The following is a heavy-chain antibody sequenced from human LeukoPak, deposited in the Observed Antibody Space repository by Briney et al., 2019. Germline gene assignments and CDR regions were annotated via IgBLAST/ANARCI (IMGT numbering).Heavy chain of an antibody. D-gene: IGHD3-9*01. V-gene: IGHV3-30*02. CDR1: GFTFCSYG. Sequence: GGSLRLSCAASGFTFCSYGMHWVRQAPGKGLEWVAFIRYDGSNKYYADSVKGRFTISRDNSKNTLYLQMNSLRAEDTAVYYCAKLRYFDWLLDYWGQGTLVTVSS. CDR3: AKLRYFDWLLDY. J-gene: IGHJ4*02. CDR2: IRYDGSNK.